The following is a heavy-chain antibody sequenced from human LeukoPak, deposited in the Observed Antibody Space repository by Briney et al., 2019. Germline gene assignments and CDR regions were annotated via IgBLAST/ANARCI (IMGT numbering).Heavy chain of an antibody. CDR2: ISSSSSTI. CDR3: ATTPGGLRYFDWPPRYFDY. V-gene: IGHV3-48*04. D-gene: IGHD3-9*01. Sequence: GGSLRLSCAASGFTFSSYSMNWVRQAPGKGLEWVSYISSSSSTIYYADSVKGRFTISRDNAKNSLYLQMNSLRAEDTAVYYCATTPGGLRYFDWPPRYFDYWGQGTLVTVSS. CDR1: GFTFSSYS. J-gene: IGHJ4*02.